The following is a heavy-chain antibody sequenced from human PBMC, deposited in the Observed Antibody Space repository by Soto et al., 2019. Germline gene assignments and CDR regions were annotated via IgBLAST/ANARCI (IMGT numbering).Heavy chain of an antibody. CDR3: ARGRKGFSSSCYVD. CDR2: INDSGGT. V-gene: IGHV4-34*01. D-gene: IGHD6-13*01. CDR1: GGSFSCYY. J-gene: IGHJ4*02. Sequence: SETLSLTCAVYGGSFSCYYWTWIRQPPGKGLEWIGEINDSGGTDYNPSLKSRVTISLDTSKNQLSLKLSSVTAADTAVCYCARGRKGFSSSCYVDWGQGTLVTVSS.